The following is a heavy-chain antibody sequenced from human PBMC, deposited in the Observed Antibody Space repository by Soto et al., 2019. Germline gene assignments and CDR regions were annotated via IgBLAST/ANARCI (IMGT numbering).Heavy chain of an antibody. Sequence: PSETLSLTCTVSGESISSADFYWSWIRQHPGKGLEWIGYMRHSGSTFYNPSLRSRLHISVGTSANQFSLRLTSVTAADTAVYYCAGGDYVITVPGYLQHWGQGTLVTVSS. CDR1: GESISSADFY. CDR2: MRHSGST. CDR3: AGGDYVITVPGYLQH. V-gene: IGHV4-31*03. J-gene: IGHJ1*01. D-gene: IGHD4-17*01.